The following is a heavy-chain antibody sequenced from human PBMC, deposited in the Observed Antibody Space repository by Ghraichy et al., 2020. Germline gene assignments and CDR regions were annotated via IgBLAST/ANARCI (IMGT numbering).Heavy chain of an antibody. CDR3: AKGKTRRLDY. CDR2: VSWSGGST. CDR1: GFTFSSYD. J-gene: IGHJ4*02. V-gene: IGHV3-23*01. Sequence: GGSLRLSCAASGFTFSSYDMSWVRQAPGKGLEWVSTVSWSGGSTYYAASVKGRFTISRDNSKNTLYLQMNSLRAEDTAVYYCAKGKTRRLDYWGQGALVTASS. D-gene: IGHD4-11*01.